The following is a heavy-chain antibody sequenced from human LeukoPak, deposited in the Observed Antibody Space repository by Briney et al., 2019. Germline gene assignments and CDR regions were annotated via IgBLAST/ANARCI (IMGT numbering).Heavy chain of an antibody. CDR3: ARDSLLPSAMGCYYMDV. J-gene: IGHJ6*03. CDR2: IYTSGST. V-gene: IGHV4-61*02. Sequence: SQTLSLTCTVSGGSISSGSYYWSWIRQPAGKGLEWIGRIYTSGSTNHSPSLKSRVTISVDTSKNQFSLKLSSVTAADTALYYCARDSLLPSAMGCYYMDVWGKGTTVTVSS. CDR1: GGSISSGSYY. D-gene: IGHD2-2*01.